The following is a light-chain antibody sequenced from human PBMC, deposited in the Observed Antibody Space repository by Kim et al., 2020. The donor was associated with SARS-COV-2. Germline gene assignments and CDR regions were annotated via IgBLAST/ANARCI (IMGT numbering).Light chain of an antibody. V-gene: IGLV2-11*01. J-gene: IGLJ2*01. CDR1: SSDVGGYNY. CDR3: CSYAGSYGVV. Sequence: GRSVTISCAGTSSDVGGYNYVSWYQQHPGKAPKLVIYDVSKRPSGVPDRFSGSKSGNTASLTISGLQAEDEADYYCCSYAGSYGVVFGGGTQLTVL. CDR2: DVS.